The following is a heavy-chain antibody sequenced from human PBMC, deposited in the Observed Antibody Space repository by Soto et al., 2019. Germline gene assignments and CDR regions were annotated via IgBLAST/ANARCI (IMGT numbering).Heavy chain of an antibody. Sequence: EVQLLESGGGLVQPGGSLRLSCAASGFTFSSYAMSWVRQAPGKGLEWVSAISGSGGSTYYADSVKGRFTIFRDNSKNTLYLQMNSLRAEDTAVYYCAKDEYDYVWGSYRYSLCDYWGQGTLVTVSS. CDR2: ISGSGGST. J-gene: IGHJ4*02. CDR3: AKDEYDYVWGSYRYSLCDY. D-gene: IGHD3-16*02. CDR1: GFTFSSYA. V-gene: IGHV3-23*01.